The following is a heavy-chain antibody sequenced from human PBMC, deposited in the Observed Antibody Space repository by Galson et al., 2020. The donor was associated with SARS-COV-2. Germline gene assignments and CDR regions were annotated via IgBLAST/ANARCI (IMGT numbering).Heavy chain of an antibody. CDR1: GGSISSSSYY. CDR2: IYYSGNT. V-gene: IGHV4-39*01. D-gene: IGHD2-15*01. CDR3: ARHDKRIIGWFDP. J-gene: IGHJ5*02. Sequence: SETLSLTCTVSGGSISSSSYYWGWIRQPPGMGLEWIGSIYYSGNTYYTPSLKSRVTISVDTSKNQFSLKLSSVTAADTAVYHCARHDKRIIGWFDPWGQGTLVIVSS.